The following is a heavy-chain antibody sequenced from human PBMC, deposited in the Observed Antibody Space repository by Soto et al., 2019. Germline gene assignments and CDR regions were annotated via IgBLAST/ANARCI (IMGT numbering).Heavy chain of an antibody. V-gene: IGHV4-34*01. CDR1: GESFSGYS. Sequence: SETLSLTCAAYGESFSGYSWNWIRQPPGKGLEWIGKINHSGSTTYNPSLGKSRVTISVGTSKNQFSLKLSSVTAADTAVYYCARGKTYCTGGSCYGHFDFWGQGTLVTVSS. CDR3: ARGKTYCTGGSCYGHFDF. J-gene: IGHJ4*02. D-gene: IGHD2-15*01. CDR2: INHSGST.